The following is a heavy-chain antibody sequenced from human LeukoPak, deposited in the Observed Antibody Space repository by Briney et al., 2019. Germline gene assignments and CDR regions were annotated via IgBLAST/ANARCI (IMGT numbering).Heavy chain of an antibody. V-gene: IGHV3-7*01. CDR1: GFRFNTYW. CDR2: IKQDGNEK. J-gene: IGHJ4*02. Sequence: GGSLRLACAASGFRFNTYWMDWVRQAPGKGLEWVANIKQDGNEKYYADYVKGRFTISRDNAKNSLYLQMNSLRAEDTAVYYCARDFDYWGQGTLVTVSS. CDR3: ARDFDY.